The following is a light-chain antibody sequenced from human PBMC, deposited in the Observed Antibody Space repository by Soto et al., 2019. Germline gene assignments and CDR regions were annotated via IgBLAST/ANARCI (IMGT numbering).Light chain of an antibody. J-gene: IGKJ2*01. CDR3: QQYNNWPPYT. V-gene: IGKV3-15*01. CDR2: SAS. Sequence: EIVMTQSPATLSVSPGESATLSCRASQSVNRNLAWYQQKPGQAPRLLIYSASTGATGIPGRLSGSGFGTEFTLAISSLQSEDLAVYYCQQYNNWPPYTFGQGTKVDIK. CDR1: QSVNRN.